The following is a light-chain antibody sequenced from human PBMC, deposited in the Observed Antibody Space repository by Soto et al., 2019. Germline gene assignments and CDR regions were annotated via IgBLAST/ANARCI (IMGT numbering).Light chain of an antibody. V-gene: IGLV2-8*01. Sequence: SVLTQPPSASGSPGQSVTISCTGTSSDVGGYNYVSWYQQHPGKAPKLMIYEVSKRPSGVPDRFSGSKSGNTASLTVSGLQAEDEADYYCSSYAGSNNFEVFGTGTKGTVL. CDR1: SSDVGGYNY. CDR2: EVS. CDR3: SSYAGSNNFEV. J-gene: IGLJ1*01.